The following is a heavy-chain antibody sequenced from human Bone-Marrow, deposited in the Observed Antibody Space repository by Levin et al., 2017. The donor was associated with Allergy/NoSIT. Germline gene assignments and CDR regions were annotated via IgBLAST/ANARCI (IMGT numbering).Heavy chain of an antibody. CDR2: IYYSGST. J-gene: IGHJ3*02. Sequence: TASETLSLTCTVSGGSISSSSYYWGWIRQPPGKGLEWIGSIYYSGSTYYNPSLKSRVTISVDTSKNQFSLKLSSVTAADTAVYYCARGGLPGAFDIWGQGTMVTVSS. D-gene: IGHD3-16*01. V-gene: IGHV4-39*01. CDR1: GGSISSSSYY. CDR3: ARGGLPGAFDI.